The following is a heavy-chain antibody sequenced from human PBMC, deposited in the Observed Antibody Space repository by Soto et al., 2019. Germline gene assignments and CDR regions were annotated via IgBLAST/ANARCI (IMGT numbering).Heavy chain of an antibody. CDR2: IYYSGST. Sequence: SETLSLTCTVSGGSISSSSYYWGWIRQPPGKGLEWIGSIYYSGSTYYNPSLKSRATISVDTSKNQFSLKLSSVTAADTAVYYCASPLTITGTFDYWGQGTLVTVSS. D-gene: IGHD1-20*01. V-gene: IGHV4-39*01. CDR3: ASPLTITGTFDY. CDR1: GGSISSSSYY. J-gene: IGHJ4*02.